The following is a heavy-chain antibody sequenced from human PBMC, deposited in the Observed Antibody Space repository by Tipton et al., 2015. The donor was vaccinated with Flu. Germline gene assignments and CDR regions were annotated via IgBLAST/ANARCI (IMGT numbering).Heavy chain of an antibody. CDR3: ARLTMKNYDNSGYYFDY. CDR1: GYSFTSYW. CDR2: IYPGDSDT. V-gene: IGHV5-51*01. J-gene: IGHJ4*02. Sequence: QLVQSGAEVKKPGESLKISCKGSGYSFTSYWIGWVRQMPGKGLEWMGIIYPGDSDTRYGPSFQGQVTISADKSISTAYLQWSSLKASDTAMYYCARLTMKNYDNSGYYFDYWGQGTLVTVSS. D-gene: IGHD3-22*01.